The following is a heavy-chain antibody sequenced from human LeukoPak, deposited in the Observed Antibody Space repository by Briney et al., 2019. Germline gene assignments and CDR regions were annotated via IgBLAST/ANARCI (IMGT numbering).Heavy chain of an antibody. J-gene: IGHJ6*04. V-gene: IGHV3-21*01. CDR3: ARRKTTVTTSGTDHLDV. Sequence: GGSLRLSCAASGFTFSSYSMNWVRQAPGKGLEWVSSISSSSSYIYYADSVKGRFTISRDNAKNSLYLQMNSLRAEDTAVYYCARRKTTVTTSGTDHLDVWGKGTTVTVSS. CDR1: GFTFSSYS. CDR2: ISSSSSYI. D-gene: IGHD4-17*01.